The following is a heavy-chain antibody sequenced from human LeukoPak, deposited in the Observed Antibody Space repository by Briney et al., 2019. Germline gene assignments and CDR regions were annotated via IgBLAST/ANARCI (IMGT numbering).Heavy chain of an antibody. Sequence: GGSLRLSCAASGFTFSSYGMHWVRQAPGKGLEWVAFIRYDGSNKYYADSVKGRFTISRDNSKNTLYLQMNSLRAEDTAVYYCAKDWARYCSGGSCGSGFDPWGQGTLVTVSS. CDR1: GFTFSSYG. CDR2: IRYDGSNK. V-gene: IGHV3-30*02. D-gene: IGHD2-15*01. J-gene: IGHJ5*02. CDR3: AKDWARYCSGGSCGSGFDP.